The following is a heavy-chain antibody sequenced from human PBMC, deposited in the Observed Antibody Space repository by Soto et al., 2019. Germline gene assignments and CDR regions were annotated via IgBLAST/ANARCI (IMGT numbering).Heavy chain of an antibody. CDR2: IKSKTDGGTT. CDR3: TTEDWWFGEINWFDP. J-gene: IGHJ5*02. Sequence: GGSLRLSCAASGFTFSNAWMSWVRQAPGKGLEWVGRIKSKTDGGTTDYAAPVKGRFTISRDDSKNTLYLQMNSLKTEDTAVYYCTTEDWWFGEINWFDPWGQGTLVTVSS. D-gene: IGHD3-10*01. CDR1: GFTFSNAW. V-gene: IGHV3-15*01.